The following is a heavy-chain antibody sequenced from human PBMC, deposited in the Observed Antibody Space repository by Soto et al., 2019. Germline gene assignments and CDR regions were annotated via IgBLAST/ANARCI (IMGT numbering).Heavy chain of an antibody. CDR3: ARVPSPFDYYYAMDV. J-gene: IGHJ6*02. CDR1: GDSISSGNKY. V-gene: IGHV4-30-4*01. D-gene: IGHD3-16*01. CDR2: IFSSGTT. Sequence: QVQLRESGPGLVMPSQTLSLTCTVSGDSISSGNKYWSWIRQPPGKGLEWIGYIFSSGTTYYNPSLKSRLTMSLAASQNQCSLKLNSLTDADTAVYFCARVPSPFDYYYAMDVWGQGTTVTVSS.